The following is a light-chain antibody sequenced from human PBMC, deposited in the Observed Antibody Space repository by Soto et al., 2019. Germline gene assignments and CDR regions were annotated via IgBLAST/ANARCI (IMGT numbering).Light chain of an antibody. CDR2: DVT. CDR3: SSYAGSYILGV. J-gene: IGLJ3*02. CDR1: SSDVGGYNY. Sequence: QSVLTQPASVSGSPGQSITISCTGTSSDVGGYNYVSWYQQHPGKAPKLMIFDVTERTSGVPDRFSGSKSGNSASLTISGLQAEDEADYYCSSYAGSYILGVFGGGTKLTVL. V-gene: IGLV2-11*01.